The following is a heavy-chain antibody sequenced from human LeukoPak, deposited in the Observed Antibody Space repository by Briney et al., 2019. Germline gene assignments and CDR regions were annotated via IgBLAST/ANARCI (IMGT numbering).Heavy chain of an antibody. D-gene: IGHD3-3*01. V-gene: IGHV4-4*02. Sequence: AGTLSLTCGVSGGSVINTNWWTWVRQPPGKGLEWIGEVHLDGRTNYNPSLESRLTMSVDVSENQVSLKLTSVTAADTAVYYCAREGGFYRPLDYSGQGTLVTVSS. CDR2: VHLDGRT. CDR1: GGSVINTNW. J-gene: IGHJ4*02. CDR3: AREGGFYRPLDY.